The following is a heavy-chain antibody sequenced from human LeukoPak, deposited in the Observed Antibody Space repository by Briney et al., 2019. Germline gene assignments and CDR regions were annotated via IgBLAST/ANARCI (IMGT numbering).Heavy chain of an antibody. CDR1: GFTFSSYW. CDR3: AREYEGGSFKNWFDP. D-gene: IGHD1-26*01. CDR2: IKQDGSEK. J-gene: IGHJ5*02. Sequence: GGSLRLSCAASGFTFSSYWMSWVRQAPGKGLEWVANIKQDGSEKYYVDSVKGRFTISRDNAKNSLYLQMNSLRAEDTAVYYCAREYEGGSFKNWFDPWGQGTLATVSS. V-gene: IGHV3-7*01.